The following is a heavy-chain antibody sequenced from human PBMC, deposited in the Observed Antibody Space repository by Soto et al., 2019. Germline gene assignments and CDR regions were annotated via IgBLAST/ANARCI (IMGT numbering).Heavy chain of an antibody. CDR1: GDIVSSSTAA. J-gene: IGHJ5*02. V-gene: IGHV6-1*01. D-gene: IGHD2-15*01. CDR2: THYRSNWRP. CDR3: ARGVTGSGFEP. Sequence: PSLTLSLPCAISGDIVSSSTAAWTWGSSSPSRGLEWLGRTHYRSNWRPDYAVSVQSRITVNPDTCKNDFSLQLNSVTPAATAVHYCARGVTGSGFEPWGQGTLVTVSS.